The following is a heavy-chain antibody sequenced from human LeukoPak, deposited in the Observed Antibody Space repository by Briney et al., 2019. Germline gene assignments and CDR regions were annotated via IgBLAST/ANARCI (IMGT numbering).Heavy chain of an antibody. CDR3: TRDTFGPDDH. D-gene: IGHD3-16*01. Sequence: AGGSLRLSCAASGFVFSSYWMHWVRQVPGKGLVWVSRINTDGSITNYADSVRGRFTISRDNAKRTLFLQMNSLRAEDTAVYYCTRDTFGPDDHWGQGTLVTVSS. J-gene: IGHJ5*02. CDR2: INTDGSIT. V-gene: IGHV3-74*01. CDR1: GFVFSSYW.